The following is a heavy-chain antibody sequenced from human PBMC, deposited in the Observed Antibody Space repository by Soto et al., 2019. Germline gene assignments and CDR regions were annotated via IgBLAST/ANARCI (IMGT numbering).Heavy chain of an antibody. D-gene: IGHD3-10*01. CDR3: ARGLGKPGDYYLSGSHRTSYNPAPMDV. V-gene: IGHV4-59*01. Sequence: TSETLSLTCTVSGGSIRNYYWSWIRQPPGKGLQWIGYIYYTGSTDYNPSLGSRVTIRVDTSSNAISLEVTSVTAADTAVYYCARGLGKPGDYYLSGSHRTSYNPAPMDVWGHGITVTVSS. CDR1: GGSIRNYY. CDR2: IYYTGST. J-gene: IGHJ6*02.